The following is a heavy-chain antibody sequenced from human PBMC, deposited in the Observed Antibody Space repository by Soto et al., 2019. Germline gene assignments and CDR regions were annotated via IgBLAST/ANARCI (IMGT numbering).Heavy chain of an antibody. V-gene: IGHV3-64D*06. D-gene: IGHD6-19*01. Sequence: EVQLVESGGGLVQPGGSLRLSCSASGFTFSSYAMHCVRQAPGKGLEYVSAISSNGGSTYYADSVKGRFTISRDNSKNTLYLQMSSLRAEDTAVYYCVKGSGSGQWLGAGYEYWVQGTLVTVSS. J-gene: IGHJ4*02. CDR3: VKGSGSGQWLGAGYEY. CDR2: ISSNGGST. CDR1: GFTFSSYA.